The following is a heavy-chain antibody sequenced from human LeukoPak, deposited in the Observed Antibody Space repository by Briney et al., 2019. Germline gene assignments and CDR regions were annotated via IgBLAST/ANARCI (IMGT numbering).Heavy chain of an antibody. J-gene: IGHJ4*02. Sequence: SETLSLTCAVSGGSFGGYYGSWIRQPPGKGLEWIGCIYYTGGTTYNPSLESRVTMSVDTSKNQFSLKLTSVTAADTAIYYCARERNRAPDYWGQGTLVTVSS. V-gene: IGHV4-59*01. CDR3: ARERNRAPDY. CDR2: IYYTGGT. D-gene: IGHD1-14*01. CDR1: GGSFGGYY.